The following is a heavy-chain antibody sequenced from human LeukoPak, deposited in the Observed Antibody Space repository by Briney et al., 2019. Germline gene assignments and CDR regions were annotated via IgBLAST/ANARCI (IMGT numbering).Heavy chain of an antibody. Sequence: PGRSLRLSCAASGFTFSSYGMHWVRQAPGKGLEWVAVISYDGSNKYYADSVRGRFTISRDNSKNTLYLQMNSLRAEDTAVYYCARRSLTTVTTGLDYWGQGTLVTVSS. D-gene: IGHD4-17*01. CDR1: GFTFSSYG. J-gene: IGHJ4*02. CDR2: ISYDGSNK. V-gene: IGHV3-30*03. CDR3: ARRSLTTVTTGLDY.